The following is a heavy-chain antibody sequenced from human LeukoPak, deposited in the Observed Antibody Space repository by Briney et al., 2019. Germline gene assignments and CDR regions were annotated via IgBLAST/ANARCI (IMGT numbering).Heavy chain of an antibody. D-gene: IGHD5-24*01. Sequence: SETLSLTCTVSGGSISSSSYYWGWIRQPPGKGLEWIGSIYYSGSTYYNPSLKSRVTISADTSKNQFSLKLSSVTAADTAVYYCAVAPDGYNPYYFDYWGQGTLVTVSS. CDR1: GGSISSSSYY. V-gene: IGHV4-39*07. CDR3: AVAPDGYNPYYFDY. J-gene: IGHJ4*02. CDR2: IYYSGST.